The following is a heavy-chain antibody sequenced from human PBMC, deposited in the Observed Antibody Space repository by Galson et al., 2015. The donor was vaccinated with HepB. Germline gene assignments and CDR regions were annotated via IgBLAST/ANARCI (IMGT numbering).Heavy chain of an antibody. Sequence: SLRLSCAASGFTFSRYDMHWVRQATGKGLEWVSAIGTAGDTYYPGSVKGRFTVSRENAKNSLYLQMNSLRAGDTAVYYCARGWVYMDVWGKGTTVTVSS. CDR2: IGTAGDT. V-gene: IGHV3-13*01. J-gene: IGHJ6*03. CDR1: GFTFSRYD. CDR3: ARGWVYMDV. D-gene: IGHD5-24*01.